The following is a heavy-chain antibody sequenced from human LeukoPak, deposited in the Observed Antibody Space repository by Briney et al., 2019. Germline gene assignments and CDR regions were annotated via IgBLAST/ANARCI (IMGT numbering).Heavy chain of an antibody. CDR3: ARHPSGDSSGFDW. J-gene: IGHJ4*02. V-gene: IGHV3-21*01. CDR2: ISSSRTYI. Sequence: GGSLRLSCAASGFTFSSYSMNWVRQAPGKGLEWVSSISSSRTYIYYADSVKGRFTISRDNAKNSLYLQMNSLRAEDTAVYYCARHPSGDSSGFDWWGQGTLVTVSS. D-gene: IGHD3-22*01. CDR1: GFTFSSYS.